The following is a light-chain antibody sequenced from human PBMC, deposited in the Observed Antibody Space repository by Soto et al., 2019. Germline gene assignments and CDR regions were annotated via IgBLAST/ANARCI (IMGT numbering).Light chain of an antibody. CDR1: QSLTRNY. CDR3: QQYSNVPPT. CDR2: GAS. Sequence: DIVLTQSPGTLSLSPGERATLSCRASQSLTRNYLAWFRQKPGQAPKLLISGASTRATGIPDRFSGSGSGTDFTLTISRLEPEDFAVYFCQQYSNVPPTFGGGTKVDIK. J-gene: IGKJ4*01. V-gene: IGKV3-20*01.